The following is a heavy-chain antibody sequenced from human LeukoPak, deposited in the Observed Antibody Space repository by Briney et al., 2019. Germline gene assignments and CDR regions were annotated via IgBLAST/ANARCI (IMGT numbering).Heavy chain of an antibody. CDR1: GYTFTSYG. J-gene: IGHJ4*02. CDR2: ISAYNGNT. CDR3: ARTPSRYYYDSSGFFDY. V-gene: IGHV1-18*01. D-gene: IGHD3-22*01. Sequence: ASVKVSCKASGYTFTSYGISWVRQAPGQGLERMGWISAYNGNTNYAQKLQGRVTMTTDTSTSTAYMELSRLRSDDTAVYYCARTPSRYYYDSSGFFDYWGQGTLVTVSS.